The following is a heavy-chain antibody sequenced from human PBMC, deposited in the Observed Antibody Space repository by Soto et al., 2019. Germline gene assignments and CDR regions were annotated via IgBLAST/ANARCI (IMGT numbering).Heavy chain of an antibody. CDR2: IIPIFGTA. CDR3: ERAGTNYYYSSGHRYHFSY. D-gene: IGHD3-22*01. J-gene: IGHJ1*01. Sequence: SVKVSCKASVSTFSSYAISWGRQAPGQGLEWMGGIIPIFGTANYAQKFQGRVTITADESTSTAYMELSSLRSEDTAVYYCERAGTNYYYSSGHRYHFSYRAQGT. CDR1: VSTFSSYA. V-gene: IGHV1-69*13.